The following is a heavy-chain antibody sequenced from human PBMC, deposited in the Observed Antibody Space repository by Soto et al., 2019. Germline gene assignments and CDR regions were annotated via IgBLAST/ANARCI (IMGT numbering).Heavy chain of an antibody. J-gene: IGHJ4*02. Sequence: SVKVSCKASGYTLTTYGMSWVRQAPGQGLEWMGGIIPIFGTANYAQKFQGRVTITADESTSTAYMELSSLRSEDTAVYYCARDRGYYDSSGYYFQGLVYWGQGTLVTVYS. CDR2: IIPIFGTA. CDR3: ARDRGYYDSSGYYFQGLVY. D-gene: IGHD3-22*01. CDR1: GYTLTTYG. V-gene: IGHV1-69*13.